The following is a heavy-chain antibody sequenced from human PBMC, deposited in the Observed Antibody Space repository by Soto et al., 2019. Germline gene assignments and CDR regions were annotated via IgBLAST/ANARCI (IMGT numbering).Heavy chain of an antibody. V-gene: IGHV4-39*01. Sequence: QLQLQESGPGLVKPSETLSLTCTVSGGSISSSSYYWGWIRQPPGKGLEWIGSIYYSGSTYYNPSLKSRVTISVDTSKNQFSLKLSSVTAADTAVYYCARRSVVVVAATPSRWFDPWGQGTLVTVSS. CDR2: IYYSGST. J-gene: IGHJ5*02. CDR1: GGSISSSSYY. D-gene: IGHD2-15*01. CDR3: ARRSVVVVAATPSRWFDP.